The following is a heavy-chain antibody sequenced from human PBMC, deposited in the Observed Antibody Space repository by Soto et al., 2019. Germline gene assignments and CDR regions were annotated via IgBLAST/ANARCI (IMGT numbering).Heavy chain of an antibody. D-gene: IGHD4-17*01. J-gene: IGHJ4*02. CDR2: IDWDDDK. Sequence: GSGPTLVNPTQTLTLTCAFSGFSLSTSGMCVSWIRQPPGKALEWLARIDWDDDKYYTTSLKTRLTISKDTSKNQVVLTMTNMDPVDTATYYCARIWAPYGGKLYFDYWGQGILVTVSS. V-gene: IGHV2-70*11. CDR3: ARIWAPYGGKLYFDY. CDR1: GFSLSTSGMC.